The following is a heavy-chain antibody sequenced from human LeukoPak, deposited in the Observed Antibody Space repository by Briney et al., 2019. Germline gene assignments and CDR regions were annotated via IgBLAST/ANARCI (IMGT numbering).Heavy chain of an antibody. D-gene: IGHD3-10*01. CDR1: GFTFSSYW. CDR2: INSDGGTT. CDR3: ATDYYVSGSYYRLFY. J-gene: IGHJ4*02. V-gene: IGHV3-74*01. Sequence: PGGSLRLSCGASGFTFSSYWMHWVRQAPGKGLVWVSGINSDGGTTTYADSVKGRFTISRDNAKNTLYLQMNNLRAGDTAVYYCATDYYVSGSYYRLFYWGQGTLVTVSS.